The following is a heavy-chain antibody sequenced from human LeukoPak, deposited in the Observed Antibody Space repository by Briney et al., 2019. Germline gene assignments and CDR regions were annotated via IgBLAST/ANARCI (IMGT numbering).Heavy chain of an antibody. CDR3: ARVVRYSSGPLTDLLPYYFDS. CDR2: INAGNGNT. Sequence: GASVKVSCKASGYTFTSYAMHWVRQAPGQRLEWMGWINAGNGNTKYSQEFQGRVTISRDTSAGTVYMELSSLRSEDMAVYYCARVVRYSSGPLTDLLPYYFDSWGQGTLLTVSS. CDR1: GYTFTSYA. D-gene: IGHD6-19*01. V-gene: IGHV1-3*03. J-gene: IGHJ4*02.